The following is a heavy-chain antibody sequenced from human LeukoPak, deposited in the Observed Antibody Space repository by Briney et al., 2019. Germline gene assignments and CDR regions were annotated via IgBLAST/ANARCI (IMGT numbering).Heavy chain of an antibody. CDR3: AKEYTGRVSGWYFDL. J-gene: IGHJ2*01. Sequence: GGSLRLSCAASGITFSNYGMQWVRQAPGKGPEWVGVIAHDGSIQYYADSVKGRVTISRDNSKNTLYLQMNNPRPEDTAVYFCAKEYTGRVSGWYFDLWGRGTLVTVSS. V-gene: IGHV3-30*18. CDR2: IAHDGSIQ. D-gene: IGHD3-10*01. CDR1: GITFSNYG.